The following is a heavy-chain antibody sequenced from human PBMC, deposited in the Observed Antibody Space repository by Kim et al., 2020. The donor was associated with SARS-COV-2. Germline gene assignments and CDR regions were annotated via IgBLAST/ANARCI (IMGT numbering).Heavy chain of an antibody. J-gene: IGHJ5*02. V-gene: IGHV3-11*06. CDR3: ARRYCSGGSCDWFDP. CDR2: ISSSSSYT. Sequence: GGSLRLSCAASGFTFSDYYMSWIRQAPGKGLEWVSYISSSSSYTNYADSVKGRFTISRDNAKNSLFLQMNSLRAEDTAVYYCARRYCSGGSCDWFDPWGQGTLVTVSS. CDR1: GFTFSDYY. D-gene: IGHD2-15*01.